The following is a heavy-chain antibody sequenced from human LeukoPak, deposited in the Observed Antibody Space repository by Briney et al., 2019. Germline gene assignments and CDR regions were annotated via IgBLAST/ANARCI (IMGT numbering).Heavy chain of an antibody. Sequence: GGSLRLSCAASGFTFSSYSMNWVRQAPGKGLEWVSSISSSSSYIYYADSVKGRFTISRDNSKNTLYLQMNSLRAEDTAVYYCAKDTAYDFWSGSAEYFQHWGQGTLVTVSS. CDR2: ISSSSSYI. V-gene: IGHV3-21*04. J-gene: IGHJ1*01. CDR3: AKDTAYDFWSGSAEYFQH. D-gene: IGHD3-3*01. CDR1: GFTFSSYS.